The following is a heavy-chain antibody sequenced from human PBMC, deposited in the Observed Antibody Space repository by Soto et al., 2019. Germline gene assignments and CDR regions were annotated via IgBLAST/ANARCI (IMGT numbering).Heavy chain of an antibody. Sequence: GGSLRLSCAASGFTFSSYCMHWVRQAPGKGLEWVAVISYDGSNKYYADSVKGRFTISRDNAKNTLYLQMNSLRAEDTAVYYFSGPEMDSIGGYFDYWGQGTLVTVSS. D-gene: IGHD6-19*01. CDR3: SGPEMDSIGGYFDY. J-gene: IGHJ4*02. CDR2: ISYDGSNK. V-gene: IGHV3-30*03. CDR1: GFTFSSYC.